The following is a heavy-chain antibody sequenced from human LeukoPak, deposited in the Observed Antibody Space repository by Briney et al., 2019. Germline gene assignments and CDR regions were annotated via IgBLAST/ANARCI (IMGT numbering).Heavy chain of an antibody. CDR2: ISSSGSTI. D-gene: IGHD3-9*01. J-gene: IGHJ6*02. Sequence: GGSLRLSCAASGFTFSSYEMNWVRQAPGKGLEWVSYISSSGSTIYYADSVKGRFTISRDNAKNSLYLQMNSLRAEDTAVYYCARLRYFDWSVYYYGMDVWGQGTTVNVSS. CDR3: ARLRYFDWSVYYYGMDV. V-gene: IGHV3-48*03. CDR1: GFTFSSYE.